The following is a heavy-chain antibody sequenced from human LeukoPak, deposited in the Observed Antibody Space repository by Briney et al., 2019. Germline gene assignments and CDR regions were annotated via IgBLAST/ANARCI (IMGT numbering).Heavy chain of an antibody. V-gene: IGHV3-33*01. CDR3: ARDRDCSGGSCYRYLNWFDP. CDR2: IWYDGSNK. J-gene: IGHJ5*02. CDR1: GFTFSSYG. D-gene: IGHD2-15*01. Sequence: GVSLRLSCAASGFTFSSYGMHWVRQAPGKGLEWVAVIWYDGSNKYYADSVKGRFTISRDNSKNTLYLQMNSLRAEDTAVYYCARDRDCSGGSCYRYLNWFDPWGQGTLVTVSS.